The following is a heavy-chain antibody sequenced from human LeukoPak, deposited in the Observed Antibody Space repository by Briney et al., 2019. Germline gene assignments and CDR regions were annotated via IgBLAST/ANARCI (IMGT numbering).Heavy chain of an antibody. V-gene: IGHV3-53*05. CDR3: AKGTSYNWNDGWFDP. CDR2: IYSDGST. Sequence: PGGSLRLSCAASGVTFSSNYMSWVRQAPGKGLEWVSEIYSDGSTYYTASVKGRFSISRDNSKTTLYLQMNSLRAEDTAVYYCAKGTSYNWNDGWFDPWGNGILVTVSS. CDR1: GVTFSSNY. D-gene: IGHD1-20*01. J-gene: IGHJ5*02.